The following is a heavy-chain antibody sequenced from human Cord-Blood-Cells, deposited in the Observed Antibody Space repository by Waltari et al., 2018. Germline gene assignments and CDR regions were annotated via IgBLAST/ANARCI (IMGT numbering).Heavy chain of an antibody. V-gene: IGHV1-24*01. J-gene: IGHJ4*02. Sequence: HWVRQAPGKGLEWMGGFDPEDGETIYAQKFQGRVTMTEDTSTDTAYMELSSLRSEDTAVYYCATDDYYGSGYYWGQGTLVTVSS. CDR3: ATDDYYGSGYY. D-gene: IGHD3-10*01. CDR2: FDPEDGET.